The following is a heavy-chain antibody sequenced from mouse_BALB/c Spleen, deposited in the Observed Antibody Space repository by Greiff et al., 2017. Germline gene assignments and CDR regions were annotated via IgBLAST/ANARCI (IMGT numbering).Heavy chain of an antibody. CDR2: ISSGGGST. CDR1: GFAFSSYD. V-gene: IGHV5-12-1*01. Sequence: EVNLVESGGGLVKPGGSLKLSCAASGFAFSSYDMSWVRQTPEKRLEWVAYISSGGGSTYYPDTVKGRFTISRDNAKNTLYLQMSSLKSEDTAMYYCARHYYGSSYTYAMDYWGQGTSVTVSS. D-gene: IGHD1-1*01. CDR3: ARHYYGSSYTYAMDY. J-gene: IGHJ4*01.